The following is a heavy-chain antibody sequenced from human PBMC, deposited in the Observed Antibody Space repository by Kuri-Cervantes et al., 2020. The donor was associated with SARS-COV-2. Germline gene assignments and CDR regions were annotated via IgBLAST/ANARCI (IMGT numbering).Heavy chain of an antibody. D-gene: IGHD5-18*01. CDR3: ARLRGYNYGFDY. J-gene: IGHJ4*01. V-gene: IGHV1-18*01. CDR2: NSAYNGNT. Sequence: ASVKVSCKASGYTFTSYGISRVRQAPGQGLEWTGWNSAYNGNTNYAQKLQGRVTMTTDTSTSTAYMELGNLRSDDTAVYYCARLRGYNYGFDYWGQGTLVTVSS. CDR1: GYTFTSYG.